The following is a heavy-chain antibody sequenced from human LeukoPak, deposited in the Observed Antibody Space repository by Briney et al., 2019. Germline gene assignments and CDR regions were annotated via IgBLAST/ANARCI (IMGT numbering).Heavy chain of an antibody. CDR2: IYSSGST. Sequence: SETLSLTCTVSGGSINGSYWSWIRQPPGKGLAWIGYIYSSGSTNSNPSLKSRVTVSVDTSKNQFSLKLSSVTAADTAMYYCARHLALNWFDPWGQGTLVTVSS. CDR1: GGSINGSY. V-gene: IGHV4-59*08. CDR3: ARHLALNWFDP. J-gene: IGHJ5*02. D-gene: IGHD2-21*01.